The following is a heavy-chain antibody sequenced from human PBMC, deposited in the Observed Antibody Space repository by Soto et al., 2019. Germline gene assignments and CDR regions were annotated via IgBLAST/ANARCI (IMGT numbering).Heavy chain of an antibody. CDR2: IYYSGST. CDR3: ARDEVVTPSSYYY. D-gene: IGHD2-15*01. J-gene: IGHJ4*02. V-gene: IGHV4-30-4*01. CDR1: GGSISSGDYY. Sequence: SETLSLTCTVSGGSISSGDYYWSWIRQPPGKGLEWIGYIYYSGSTYYNPSLKSRVTISVDTSKNQFSLKLSSVTAADTAVYYCARDEVVTPSSYYYWGQGTLVTVSS.